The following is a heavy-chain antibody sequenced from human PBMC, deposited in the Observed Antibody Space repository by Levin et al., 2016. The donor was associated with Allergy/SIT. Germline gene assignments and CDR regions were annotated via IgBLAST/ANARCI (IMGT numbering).Heavy chain of an antibody. CDR2: INPNSGDT. D-gene: IGHD5-18*01. J-gene: IGHJ6*03. Sequence: WVRQAPGQGLEWMGWINPNSGDTNYAQMSQGRVTMTRDTSISTAYMELSRLRSDDTAVYYCARAALVDTAMVRYYYYMDVWGKGTTVTVSS. V-gene: IGHV1-2*02. CDR3: ARAALVDTAMVRYYYYMDV.